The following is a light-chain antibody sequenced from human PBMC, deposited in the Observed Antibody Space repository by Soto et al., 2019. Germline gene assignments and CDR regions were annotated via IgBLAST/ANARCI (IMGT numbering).Light chain of an antibody. Sequence: DIQMTQSPSSLSASVGDRVTITCRASQSISSYLNWYQHKPGKAPKLLIYAASSLQTGVPSRLSGSRSGTDFALTISSLQRDDFATYYCLQHNSSWTFGQGTKVDIK. J-gene: IGKJ1*01. CDR1: QSISSY. V-gene: IGKV1-39*01. CDR3: LQHNSSWT. CDR2: AAS.